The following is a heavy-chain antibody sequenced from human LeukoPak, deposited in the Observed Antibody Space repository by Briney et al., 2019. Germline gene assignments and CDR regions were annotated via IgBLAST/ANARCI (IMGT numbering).Heavy chain of an antibody. CDR3: ARDRGSLLWFGELSSGRFPKTYYYGMDV. CDR1: GGSISSYY. Sequence: NTSETLSLTCTVSGGSISSYYWSWIRQPPGKGLEWIGYIYYSGSTNYNPSLKSRVTISVDTSKNQFSLKLSSVTAADTAVYYCARDRGSLLWFGELSSGRFPKTYYYGMDVWGQGTTVTVSS. D-gene: IGHD3-10*01. V-gene: IGHV4-59*01. J-gene: IGHJ6*02. CDR2: IYYSGST.